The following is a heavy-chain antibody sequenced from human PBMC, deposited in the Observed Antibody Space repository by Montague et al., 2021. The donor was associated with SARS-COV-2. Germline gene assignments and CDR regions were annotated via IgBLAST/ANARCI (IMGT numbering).Heavy chain of an antibody. V-gene: IGHV3-7*01. CDR1: RFTFSSYW. J-gene: IGHJ6*02. CDR3: ARDSYGSGTYYYYYGMDV. CDR2: IKQDGSEK. D-gene: IGHD3-10*01. Sequence: SLRLSCAASRFTFSSYWMSWVRQAPGKGLEWVANIKQDGSEKYYVDSVKGRFTISRDNAKNSLYLQMNSLRAEDTAVYYCARDSYGSGTYYYYYGMDVWGQGTTVTVSS.